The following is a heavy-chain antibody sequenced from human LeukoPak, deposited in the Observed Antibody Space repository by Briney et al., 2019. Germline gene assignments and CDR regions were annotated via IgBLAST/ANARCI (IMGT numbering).Heavy chain of an antibody. CDR3: ARDRAGIAAAGSFDY. CDR1: GGTFSSYA. D-gene: IGHD6-13*01. CDR2: IIPIFGTA. V-gene: IGHV1-69*13. Sequence: ASVKVSCKASGGTFSSYAISWVRQAPGQGHEWMGGIIPIFGTANYAQKFQGRVTITADESTSTAYMELSSLRSEDTAVYYCARDRAGIAAAGSFDYWGQGTLVTVSS. J-gene: IGHJ4*02.